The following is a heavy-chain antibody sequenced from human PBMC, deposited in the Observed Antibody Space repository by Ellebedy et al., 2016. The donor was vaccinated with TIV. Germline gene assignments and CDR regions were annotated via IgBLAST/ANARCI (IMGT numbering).Heavy chain of an antibody. J-gene: IGHJ4*02. Sequence: GSLRLXXAVYGGSFSGYYWSWIRQPPGKGLEWIGEINHSGSTNYNPSLKSRVTISVDTSKNQFSLKLSSVTAADTAVYYCARGVLLWFGEFKFDYWGQGTLVTVSS. D-gene: IGHD3-10*01. CDR1: GGSFSGYY. CDR3: ARGVLLWFGEFKFDY. V-gene: IGHV4-34*01. CDR2: INHSGST.